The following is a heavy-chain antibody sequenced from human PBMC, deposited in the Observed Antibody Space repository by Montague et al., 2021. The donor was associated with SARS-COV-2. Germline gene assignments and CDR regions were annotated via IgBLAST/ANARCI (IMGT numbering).Heavy chain of an antibody. Sequence: SETLSLTCTVSGGSISNSSYYWGWIRQPPGKGLEWVGSFFYPGSTYYKSSLISRVTLSVDTSKNQVSLRLTSVTAADTAVYFCARQLSLTSDTGFDYWGQGTVVTVSS. V-gene: IGHV4-39*01. CDR1: GGSISNSSYY. CDR2: FFYPGST. CDR3: ARQLSLTSDTGFDY. J-gene: IGHJ4*02. D-gene: IGHD2-21*02.